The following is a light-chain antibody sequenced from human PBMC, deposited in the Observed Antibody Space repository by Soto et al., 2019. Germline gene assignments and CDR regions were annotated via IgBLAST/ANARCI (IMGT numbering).Light chain of an antibody. CDR1: QGISSH. J-gene: IGKJ4*01. CDR3: QKYNSAPLT. Sequence: LCMTQSPSLLSASTLYRFTNTIRMSQGISSHLAWYQQKPGKAPELLIYAASTLQAGVPSRFSGSGSGTDFTLTISSLQPEDVAAYYCQKYNSAPLTFGGGTKVDI. CDR2: AAS. V-gene: IGKV1D-8*03.